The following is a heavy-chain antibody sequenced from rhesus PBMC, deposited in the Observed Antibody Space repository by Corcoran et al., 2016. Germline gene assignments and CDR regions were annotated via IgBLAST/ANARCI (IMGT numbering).Heavy chain of an antibody. CDR1: GGSISSSY. Sequence: QLQLQESGPGLVKPSETLSVTCAVSGGSISSSYWSWIRQVPGKGLEWIGYIYGSGSSTNYNPSLKSRVTLSVDTSKNQLSLKLSSVTAADTAVYYCASDHYSGSFIYFDYWGQGVLVTVSS. D-gene: IGHD6-25*01. CDR3: ASDHYSGSFIYFDY. J-gene: IGHJ4*01. CDR2: IYGSGSST. V-gene: IGHV4-169*02.